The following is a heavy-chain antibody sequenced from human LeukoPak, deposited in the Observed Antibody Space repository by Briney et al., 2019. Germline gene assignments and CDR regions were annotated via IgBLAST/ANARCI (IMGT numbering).Heavy chain of an antibody. CDR3: AKSGLGSAMVPVDY. J-gene: IGHJ4*02. CDR1: GFTVSSNY. V-gene: IGHV3-53*01. D-gene: IGHD5-18*01. Sequence: GGSLRLSCAASGFTVSSNYMSWVRQAPGKGLEWVSVIYSGGTTYYADSVKGRFIISRDNSQNTLHLQMNSLRAEDTAVYYCAKSGLGSAMVPVDYWGQGTLVTVSS. CDR2: IYSGGTT.